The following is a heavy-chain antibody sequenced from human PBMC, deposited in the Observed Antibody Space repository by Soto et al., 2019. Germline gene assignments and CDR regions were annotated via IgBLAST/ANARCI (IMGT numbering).Heavy chain of an antibody. Sequence: EVQLLESGGGLVQPGESLRLSCAASGFNFRSFAMNCVRQAPGKGLEGVSTLSGGAATPYADSVKGRLTLSTDNSKNTVSLQMNSLTSEDTAVYYSSKGSHIADRPVFFDSWGRGTLVTVSS. CDR3: SKGSHIADRPVFFDS. D-gene: IGHD6-6*01. J-gene: IGHJ4*02. CDR1: GFNFRSFA. V-gene: IGHV3-23*01. CDR2: LSGGAAT.